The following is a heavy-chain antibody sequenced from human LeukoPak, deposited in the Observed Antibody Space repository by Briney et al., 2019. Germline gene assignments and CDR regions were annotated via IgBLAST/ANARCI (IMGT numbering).Heavy chain of an antibody. V-gene: IGHV4-61*02. CDR2: IYPSGST. D-gene: IGHD3-10*01. CDR1: GGSISSSSSY. CDR3: ASIAGGSGSYLSY. J-gene: IGHJ4*02. Sequence: SETLSLTCTVSGGSISSSSSYWSWIRQPAGKGLEWIGRIYPSGSTRYNPSLESRLTMSVDTSKNQFSLKLSSVTAADTAVYYCASIAGGSGSYLSYWGQGTLVTVSS.